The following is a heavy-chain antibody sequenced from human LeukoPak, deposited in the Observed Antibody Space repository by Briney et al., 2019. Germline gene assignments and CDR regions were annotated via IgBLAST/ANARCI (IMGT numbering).Heavy chain of an antibody. CDR2: IYYSGST. Sequence: SATLSLTCTVSGGSISSYYWSWIRQPPGKGLEWIGYIYYSGSTNYNPSLKSRVTISVDTSKNQFSLKLSSVTAADTAVYYCAGSGIAVAGIFDYWGQGTLVTVSS. CDR1: GGSISSYY. V-gene: IGHV4-59*01. CDR3: AGSGIAVAGIFDY. D-gene: IGHD6-19*01. J-gene: IGHJ4*02.